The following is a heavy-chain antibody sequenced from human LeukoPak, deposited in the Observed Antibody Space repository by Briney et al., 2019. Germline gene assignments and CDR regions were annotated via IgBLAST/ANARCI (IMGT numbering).Heavy chain of an antibody. CDR2: IYYSGST. V-gene: IGHV4-59*01. CDR1: GGSISSYY. J-gene: IGHJ6*03. CDR3: ARTNYYYYYMDV. Sequence: SETLSLTCTVSGGSISSYYWSWIRQPPGKGLEWIGYIYYSGSTNYNPSLKSRVTISVDTSKNQFSLKLSSVTAAATAEYYCARTNYYYYYMDVWGKGTTVTVSS.